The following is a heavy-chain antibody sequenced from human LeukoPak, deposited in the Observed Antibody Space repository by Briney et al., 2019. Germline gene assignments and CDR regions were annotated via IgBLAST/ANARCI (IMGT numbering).Heavy chain of an antibody. CDR1: GSTFDDYG. CDR3: ASSFSSGWYAGYFNY. V-gene: IGHV3-20*04. Sequence: PGGSLRLSCAASGSTFDDYGMSWVRQAPGKGLEWVSGINWDGGSTGYADSVKGRFTISRDNAKNSLYLQMNSLRAEDTAVYYCASSFSSGWYAGYFNYWGQGTLVTVSS. J-gene: IGHJ4*02. D-gene: IGHD6-19*01. CDR2: INWDGGST.